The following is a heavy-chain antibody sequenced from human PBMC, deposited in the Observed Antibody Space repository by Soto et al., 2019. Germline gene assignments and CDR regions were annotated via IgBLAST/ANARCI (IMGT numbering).Heavy chain of an antibody. D-gene: IGHD5-18*01. CDR3: ARGRDTRSIFDY. V-gene: IGHV3-53*01. Sequence: PGGSLRLSCAASGFTVNSYYMTWVRQAPGKGLEWVSLIDSGGLTYYADSVRGRFSISRDNSKNTLYLHMDRLRAEDTAVYYCARGRDTRSIFDYWGPGALITVSS. J-gene: IGHJ4*02. CDR2: IDSGGLT. CDR1: GFTVNSYY.